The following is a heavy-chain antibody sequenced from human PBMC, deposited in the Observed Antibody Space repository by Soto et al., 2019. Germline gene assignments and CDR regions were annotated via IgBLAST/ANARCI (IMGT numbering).Heavy chain of an antibody. CDR3: ARGRSYYYDSSGPPGGV. CDR1: GGTFSSYT. J-gene: IGHJ6*02. CDR2: IIPILGIA. V-gene: IGHV1-69*02. D-gene: IGHD3-22*01. Sequence: SVKVSCKASGGTFSSYTISWVRQAPGQGLEWMGRIIPILGIANYAQKFQGRVTITADKSTSTAYMELSSLRSEDTAVYYCARGRSYYYDSSGPPGGVWGQGTTVTVSS.